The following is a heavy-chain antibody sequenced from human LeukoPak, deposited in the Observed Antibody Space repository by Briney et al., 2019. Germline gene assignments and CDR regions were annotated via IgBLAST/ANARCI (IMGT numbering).Heavy chain of an antibody. D-gene: IGHD3-9*01. CDR1: GFTFSSYS. J-gene: IGHJ4*02. CDR2: TSSSSSYI. V-gene: IGHV3-21*01. CDR3: ARDGLNYDILTGYY. Sequence: PGGSLRLSCAASGFTFSSYSMNWVRQAPGKGLEWVSSTSSSSSYIYYADSVKGRFTISRDNAKNSLYLQMNSLRAEDTAVYYCARDGLNYDILTGYYWGQGTLVTVSS.